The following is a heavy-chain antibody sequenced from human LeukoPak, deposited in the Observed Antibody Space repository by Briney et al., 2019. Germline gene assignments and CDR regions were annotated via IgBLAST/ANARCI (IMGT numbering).Heavy chain of an antibody. CDR2: TSSDLNVK. V-gene: IGHV3-30-3*01. CDR1: GFTFRNYV. D-gene: IGHD1-26*01. Sequence: GGSLRLSCAASGFTFRNYVIHWVRQAPGKGLEWVAVTSSDLNVKLYADSVKGRFTLSRDYPKNTLYLQMNSVRAEDTAVYFCAKYSGSYYYPPNWDSWGQGTLVTVSS. J-gene: IGHJ4*02. CDR3: AKYSGSYYYPPNWDS.